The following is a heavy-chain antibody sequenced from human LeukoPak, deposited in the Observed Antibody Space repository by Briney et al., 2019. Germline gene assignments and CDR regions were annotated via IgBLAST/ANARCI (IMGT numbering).Heavy chain of an antibody. CDR1: GFTLSSYA. J-gene: IGHJ6*02. D-gene: IGHD2-15*01. CDR2: ISGSGGST. V-gene: IGHV3-23*01. Sequence: GWSLRLSCAASGFTLSSYAMSWVRQAPGKGLEWVSAISGSGGSTYYADSVKGRFTISRDNSKNALYLQMNSLRAEDTAVYYCARDDCSGGSCYYYYGMDVWGQGTTVTVSS. CDR3: ARDDCSGGSCYYYYGMDV.